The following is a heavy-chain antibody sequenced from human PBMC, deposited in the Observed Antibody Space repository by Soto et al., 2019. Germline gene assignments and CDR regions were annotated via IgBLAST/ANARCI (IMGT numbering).Heavy chain of an antibody. D-gene: IGHD2-2*02. Sequence: PGGSLRLSCAASGFTFSSYSMTWVRQGPEKGLEWVSEISADGARTYYADSVKGRFTVSRDNSKNTVYLQMNSLRAEDTAVYYCAKMGGAYCTSASCYMADYWGQGTLVTVSS. J-gene: IGHJ4*02. CDR2: ISADGART. CDR3: AKMGGAYCTSASCYMADY. V-gene: IGHV3-23*01. CDR1: GFTFSSYS.